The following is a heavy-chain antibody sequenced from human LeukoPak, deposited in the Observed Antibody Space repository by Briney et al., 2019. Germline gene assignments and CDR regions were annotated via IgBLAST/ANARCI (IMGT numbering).Heavy chain of an antibody. CDR3: ATQTYSSSWTVWFDP. Sequence: SETLSLTCTVSGGSISSSSYYWGWIRQPPGKGLEWIGSIYYSGSTYYNPSLKSRVTISVDTSKNQFSLKLSSVTAADTAVYYCATQTYSSSWTVWFDPWGQGTLVTVFS. CDR2: IYYSGST. CDR1: GGSISSSSYY. J-gene: IGHJ5*02. D-gene: IGHD6-13*01. V-gene: IGHV4-39*01.